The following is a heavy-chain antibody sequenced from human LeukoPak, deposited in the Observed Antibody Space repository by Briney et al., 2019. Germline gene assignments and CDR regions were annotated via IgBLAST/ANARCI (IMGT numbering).Heavy chain of an antibody. V-gene: IGHV1-2*02. Sequence: GGSVKVSCKTSGYTFTDYYMHWVRQAPGHGLEWMGWTNPNSGGTHYAQNFQGRVTMTRDTSISTAYMELSRLRSDDSAVYYCAREPLYYYGSGRVDYWGQGTLVTVSS. CDR2: TNPNSGGT. J-gene: IGHJ4*02. CDR3: AREPLYYYGSGRVDY. CDR1: GYTFTDYY. D-gene: IGHD3-10*01.